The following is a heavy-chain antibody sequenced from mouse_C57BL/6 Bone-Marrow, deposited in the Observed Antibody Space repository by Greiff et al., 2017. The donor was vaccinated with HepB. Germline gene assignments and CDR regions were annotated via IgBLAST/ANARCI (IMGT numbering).Heavy chain of an antibody. J-gene: IGHJ2*01. CDR3: TGYSNHPYYFDY. V-gene: IGHV1-5*01. Sequence: VHVKQSGTVLARPGASVKMSCKTSGYAFTSYWMHWVKQRPGQGLEWIGAIYPGNSDTSYNQKFKGKAKLTAVTSASTAYMELSSLTNEDSAVYYCTGYSNHPYYFDYWGQGTTLTVSS. CDR2: IYPGNSDT. D-gene: IGHD2-5*01. CDR1: GYAFTSYW.